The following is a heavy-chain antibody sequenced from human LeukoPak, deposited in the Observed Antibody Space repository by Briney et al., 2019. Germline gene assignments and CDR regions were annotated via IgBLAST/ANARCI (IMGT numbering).Heavy chain of an antibody. CDR2: ISGSGGST. CDR1: GFTFRSYW. CDR3: AKDVNWNADAFDI. J-gene: IGHJ3*02. D-gene: IGHD1-1*01. Sequence: GGSLRLSCAASGFTFRSYWMSWVRQAPGKGLEWVSAISGSGGSTYYADSVKGRFTISRDNSKNTLYLQMNSLRAEDTAVYYCAKDVNWNADAFDIWGQGTMVTVSS. V-gene: IGHV3-23*01.